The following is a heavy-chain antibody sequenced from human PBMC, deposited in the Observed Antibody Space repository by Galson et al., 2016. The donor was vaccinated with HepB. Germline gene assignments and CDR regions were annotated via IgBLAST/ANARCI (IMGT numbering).Heavy chain of an antibody. J-gene: IGHJ3*02. CDR1: GTSITSAAYY. CDR3: ARTSRAYNSNAFDI. CDR2: IYHTGTS. V-gene: IGHV4-31*11. Sequence: TLSLTCAVSGTSITSAAYYWSWIRQHPGEGLEWIAYIYHTGTSQYNPSLKSRVSISVDTSKNQFSLKLISLNVADTAFYYCARTSRAYNSNAFDIWGQGTLVTVSS. D-gene: IGHD5-24*01.